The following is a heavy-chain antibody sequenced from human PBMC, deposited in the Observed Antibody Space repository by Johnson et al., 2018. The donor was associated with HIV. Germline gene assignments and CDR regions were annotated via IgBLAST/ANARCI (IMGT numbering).Heavy chain of an antibody. D-gene: IGHD3-10*01. Sequence: VQLVESGGGLVKPGGSLRLSCAASGFTFSNAWMSWVRQAPGKGLEWVGRINSDGSRTSYGDSVKGRVTISRDNAKNTLYLQMNSLRVEDTAVYYCAKDTGGNSGSDAFDIWGQGTLVTVSS. V-gene: IGHV3-74*01. CDR2: INSDGSRT. J-gene: IGHJ3*02. CDR3: AKDTGGNSGSDAFDI. CDR1: GFTFSNAW.